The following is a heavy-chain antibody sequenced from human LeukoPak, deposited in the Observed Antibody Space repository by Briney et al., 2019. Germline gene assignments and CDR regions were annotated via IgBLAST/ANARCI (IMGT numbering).Heavy chain of an antibody. Sequence: PGGSLRLSCAASGFTVSSNYVSWVRQAPGKGLEWVSDNYSDGSTYYSDSVKGRFTISRDNSKKTLYLQMNSLRAQDTAVYYCARDGCGGDCYLGAFDIWGQGTMVIVSS. D-gene: IGHD2-21*02. CDR1: GFTVSSNY. CDR3: ARDGCGGDCYLGAFDI. V-gene: IGHV3-53*01. J-gene: IGHJ3*02. CDR2: NYSDGST.